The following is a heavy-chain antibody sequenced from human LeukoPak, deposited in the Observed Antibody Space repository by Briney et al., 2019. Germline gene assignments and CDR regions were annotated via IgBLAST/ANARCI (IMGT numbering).Heavy chain of an antibody. Sequence: SQTLSLTCAISGGSVSSNSAAWNWVRQSPSRGLEWLGRTYYRSKWYNNYAVFVKSRITINPDTSKNQFSLQLNSATPEDTAVYYCARELETGTTFSYFDYWGQGTLVTVSS. CDR1: GGSVSSNSAA. D-gene: IGHD1-7*01. J-gene: IGHJ4*02. CDR3: ARELETGTTFSYFDY. V-gene: IGHV6-1*01. CDR2: TYYRSKWYN.